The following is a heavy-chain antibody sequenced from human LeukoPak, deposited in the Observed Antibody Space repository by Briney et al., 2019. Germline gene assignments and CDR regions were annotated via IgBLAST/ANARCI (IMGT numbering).Heavy chain of an antibody. D-gene: IGHD5-18*01. V-gene: IGHV4-30-2*01. J-gene: IGHJ4*02. Sequence: SETLSLTCTVSGGSISSGGYYWSWIRQPPGKGLEWIGYIYHSGSTYYNPSLKSRVTISVDRSKNQFSLKLSSVTAADTAVYYCARMGPSLGDTADYWGQGTLVTVSS. CDR3: ARMGPSLGDTADY. CDR2: IYHSGST. CDR1: GGSISSGGYY.